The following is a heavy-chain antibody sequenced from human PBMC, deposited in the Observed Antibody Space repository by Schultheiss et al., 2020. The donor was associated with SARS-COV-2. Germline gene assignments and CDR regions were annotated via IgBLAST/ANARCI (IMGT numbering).Heavy chain of an antibody. CDR1: GDTFTGYY. CDR2: INPNGGGT. Sequence: ASVKVSCKTSGDTFTGYYIQWVRQAPGQGLEWMGWINPNGGGTKYAQKFQGRVTVTRDASISTAYLELSRLTSDDTAIYYCARGVLFPGDKKALDYWGQGTLVTVSS. CDR3: ARGVLFPGDKKALDY. D-gene: IGHD7-27*01. V-gene: IGHV1-2*02. J-gene: IGHJ4*02.